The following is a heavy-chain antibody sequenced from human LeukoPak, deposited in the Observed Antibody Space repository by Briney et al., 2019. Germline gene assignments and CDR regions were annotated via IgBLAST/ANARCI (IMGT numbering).Heavy chain of an antibody. Sequence: GGSLRLSCAASGFTLSSHDMHWVRQASGKGLEWVSAIAISGNRYYSRSVKGRFTISRENGKNALYLQMNSLRAEDTALYYCARESSIASGTTGETFDFWGQGTTVTVSS. CDR1: GFTLSSHD. CDR2: IAISGNR. J-gene: IGHJ3*01. V-gene: IGHV3-13*01. CDR3: ARESSIASGTTGETFDF. D-gene: IGHD1-1*01.